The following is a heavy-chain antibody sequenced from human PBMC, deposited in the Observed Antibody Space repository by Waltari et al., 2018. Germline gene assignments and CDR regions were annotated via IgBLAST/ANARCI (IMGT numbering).Heavy chain of an antibody. Sequence: QVQLVQSGAEVKKPGSSVKVSCQASGGTFSSYPITWVRQAPGQGLEWMGGFTPMFGTADYAQNFQGRLTLTADESTSTAYMALSSLRSEDTAVYYCARGPYCSSTSCYGQRIDYWGQGTLVTVSS. CDR2: FTPMFGTA. V-gene: IGHV1-69*13. J-gene: IGHJ4*02. D-gene: IGHD2-2*01. CDR3: ARGPYCSSTSCYGQRIDY. CDR1: GGTFSSYP.